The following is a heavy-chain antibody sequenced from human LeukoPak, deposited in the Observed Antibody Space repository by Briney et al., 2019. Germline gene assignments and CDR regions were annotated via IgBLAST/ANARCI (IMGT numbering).Heavy chain of an antibody. CDR3: ARSAGSSSWYEGYYFDY. V-gene: IGHV3-7*01. J-gene: IGHJ4*02. D-gene: IGHD6-13*01. CDR1: GFTFSRYW. Sequence: GGSLRLSCAASGFTFSRYWMSWVRQAPGKGLEWVANIKQDGSEKYYVDSVKGRFTISRDNAKNSLYLQMNSLRAEDTAVYYCARSAGSSSWYEGYYFDYWGQGTLVTVSS. CDR2: IKQDGSEK.